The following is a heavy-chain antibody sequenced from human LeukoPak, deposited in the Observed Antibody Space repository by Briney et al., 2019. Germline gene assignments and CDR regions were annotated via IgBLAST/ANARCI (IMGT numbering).Heavy chain of an antibody. D-gene: IGHD3-22*01. V-gene: IGHV1-18*01. Sequence: ASVKVSCKASGYTFTSYGISWVRQAPRQGLEWMGWISAYNGNTNYAQKLQGRVTMTTDTSTSTAYMELRSLRSDDTAVYYCARDYTYYYDSSGYSNFDYWGQGTLVTVSS. CDR2: ISAYNGNT. J-gene: IGHJ4*02. CDR1: GYTFTSYG. CDR3: ARDYTYYYDSSGYSNFDY.